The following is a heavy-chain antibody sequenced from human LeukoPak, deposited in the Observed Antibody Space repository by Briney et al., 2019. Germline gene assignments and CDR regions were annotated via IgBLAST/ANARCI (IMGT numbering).Heavy chain of an antibody. J-gene: IGHJ3*02. D-gene: IGHD1-26*01. CDR3: ARDSGSYLGAFDI. V-gene: IGHV4-61*02. CDR1: GCSISSGSYY. Sequence: SETLSLTCTVSGCSISSGSYYWSWIRQPAGKGLEWIGRIYTSGSTNYNPSLKSRVTISVDTSKNQFSLKLSSVTAADTAVYYCARDSGSYLGAFDIWGQGTMVTVSS. CDR2: IYTSGST.